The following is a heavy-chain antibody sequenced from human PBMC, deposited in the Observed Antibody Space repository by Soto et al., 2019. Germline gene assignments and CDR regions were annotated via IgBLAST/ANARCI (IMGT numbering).Heavy chain of an antibody. Sequence: QVQLQESGPGLVKPSETLSLTCAVSGDSISSSNWWSWVRQSPGKGLEWIGEIYHSGSTNYNPSLMSRVTISLDKSKNQFSLRFRSVTAADTAVYYCARDQIVAVVRTHYYYAMDVWGQGTTVTFSS. J-gene: IGHJ6*02. CDR1: GDSISSSNW. CDR3: ARDQIVAVVRTHYYYAMDV. V-gene: IGHV4-4*02. D-gene: IGHD3-3*01. CDR2: IYHSGST.